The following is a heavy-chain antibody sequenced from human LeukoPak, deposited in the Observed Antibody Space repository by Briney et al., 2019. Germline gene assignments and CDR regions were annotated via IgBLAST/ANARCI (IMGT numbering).Heavy chain of an antibody. CDR3: ARAPDLGGVVPAALDY. V-gene: IGHV3-7*01. Sequence: PGGSLRLSCAASGFTSSDYWMSWVRQAPGKGLEWVANINEDGSEQYYVDSVRGRFIISRDIAKNSLYLQMNSLRAEDTAVYYCARAPDLGGVVPAALDYWGQGTLVTVSS. D-gene: IGHD2-2*01. CDR2: INEDGSEQ. J-gene: IGHJ4*02. CDR1: GFTSSDYW.